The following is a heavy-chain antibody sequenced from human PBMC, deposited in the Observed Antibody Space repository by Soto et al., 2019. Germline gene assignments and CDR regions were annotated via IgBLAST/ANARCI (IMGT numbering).Heavy chain of an antibody. CDR3: AKNWPGRGSWHYPFEC. Sequence: LRLSCAASGFTFSRYVMSWVRQAPGKGLEWVSSISGSGGNTYYTDSVKGRFTISRDNSENTLYVQISSLRADDTPISYCAKNWPGRGSWHYPFECWSQGTLVTVCS. CDR2: ISGSGGNT. V-gene: IGHV3-23*01. J-gene: IGHJ4*02. D-gene: IGHD6-13*01. CDR1: GFTFSRYV.